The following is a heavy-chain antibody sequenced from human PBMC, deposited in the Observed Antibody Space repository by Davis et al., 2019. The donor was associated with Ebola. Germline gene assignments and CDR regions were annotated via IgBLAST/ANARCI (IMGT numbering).Heavy chain of an antibody. J-gene: IGHJ4*02. CDR2: ISRNSRRI. CDR3: AKAPLGYDFWSGHMGNNFDY. V-gene: IGHV3-9*01. D-gene: IGHD3-3*01. Sequence: PGGSLRLSCAASGFTFDDYAMHWVRQAPGKGLEWVSGISRNSRRIDYADSVKGRFTISRDNAKNSLYLQLNSLSAEDTALYYCAKAPLGYDFWSGHMGNNFDYWGQGTLVTVSS. CDR1: GFTFDDYA.